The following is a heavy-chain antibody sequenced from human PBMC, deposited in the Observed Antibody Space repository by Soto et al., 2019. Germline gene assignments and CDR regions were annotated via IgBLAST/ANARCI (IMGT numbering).Heavy chain of an antibody. V-gene: IGHV1-3*01. CDR1: GYTFTSYA. CDR3: ARGLNGYLHYFDY. CDR2: INAGNGNT. Sequence: ASVKVSCKASGYTFTSYAMHWVRQAPGQRLEWMGWINAGNGNTKYPQKFQGRVTITRDTSASTAYMELSSLRSEDTAVYYCARGLNGYLHYFDYWGQGTLVTSPQ. D-gene: IGHD5-18*01. J-gene: IGHJ4*02.